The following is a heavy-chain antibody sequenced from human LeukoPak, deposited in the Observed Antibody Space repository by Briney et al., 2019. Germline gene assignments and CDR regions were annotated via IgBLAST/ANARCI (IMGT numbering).Heavy chain of an antibody. CDR3: ARLKLGAYFDL. V-gene: IGHV4-59*08. CDR2: VYNSGDT. D-gene: IGHD3-16*01. CDR1: GGSTSSDY. Sequence: PSETLSLTCTVSGGSTSSDYWSWIRQSPGKGLEWVGYVYNSGDTGKNPPLKSRVTISLATSKNQCSLKLTSVSAADTAVYYCARLKLGAYFDLWGRGTLVTVSS. J-gene: IGHJ2*01.